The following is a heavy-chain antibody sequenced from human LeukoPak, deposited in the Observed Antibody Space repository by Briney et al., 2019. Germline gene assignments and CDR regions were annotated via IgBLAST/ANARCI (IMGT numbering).Heavy chain of an antibody. V-gene: IGHV1-46*01. D-gene: IGHD1-20*01. CDR1: GFTFTSFY. CDR3: ARDNWIADRGWWFDP. J-gene: IGHJ5*02. Sequence: GASVKVSCKASGFTFTSFYMHWVRQAPGQGLEWMGIINPSGHTTDYAQKFQGRVTMTRDTPTSTVYMELSSLRSDDTAVYYCARDNWIADRGWWFDPWGQGTLVTVSS. CDR2: INPSGHTT.